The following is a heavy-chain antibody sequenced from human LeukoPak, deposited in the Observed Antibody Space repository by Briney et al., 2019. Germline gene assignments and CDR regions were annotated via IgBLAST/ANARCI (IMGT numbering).Heavy chain of an antibody. Sequence: SETLSLTCTVPGGSISSYYWSWIRQPPGKGLEWIGYIFYSGSTNYNPSLKSRVTISVDTSKNQFSLKLSSVTAAGTAVYYCARVHGATVPDDAFDIWGQGTMVTVSS. CDR1: GGSISSYY. V-gene: IGHV4-59*01. J-gene: IGHJ3*02. CDR2: IFYSGST. D-gene: IGHD4-17*01. CDR3: ARVHGATVPDDAFDI.